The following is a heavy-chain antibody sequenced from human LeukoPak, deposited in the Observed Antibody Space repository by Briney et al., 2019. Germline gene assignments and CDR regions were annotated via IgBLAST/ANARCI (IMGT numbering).Heavy chain of an antibody. CDR3: ARDGILEWLPTTRDDAFDI. J-gene: IGHJ3*02. CDR2: IIPIFGTA. D-gene: IGHD3-3*01. Sequence: GASVKVSCKASGGTFSSYAISWVRQAPGQGLEWMGGIIPIFGTANYAQKFQGRVTITTDESTSTAYMELSSLRSEDTAVYYCARDGILEWLPTTRDDAFDIWGQGTMVTVSS. CDR1: GGTFSSYA. V-gene: IGHV1-69*05.